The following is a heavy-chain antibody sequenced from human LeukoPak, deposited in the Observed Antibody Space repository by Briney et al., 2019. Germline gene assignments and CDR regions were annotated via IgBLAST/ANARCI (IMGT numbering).Heavy chain of an antibody. Sequence: SETLSLTCTVSGGSISGYYWSWIRQPPGKGLEWIGEINHSGSTNYNPSLKSRATISVDTSKNQFSLKLSSVTAADTAVYYCARGRRRAPGYSYGPYDYWGQGTLVTVSS. D-gene: IGHD5-18*01. CDR1: GGSISGYY. V-gene: IGHV4-34*01. CDR3: ARGRRRAPGYSYGPYDY. J-gene: IGHJ4*02. CDR2: INHSGST.